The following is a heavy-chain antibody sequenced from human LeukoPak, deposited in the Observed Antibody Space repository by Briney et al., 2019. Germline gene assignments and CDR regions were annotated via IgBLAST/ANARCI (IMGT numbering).Heavy chain of an antibody. CDR2: IYYSGST. CDR3: AREEEAEGALDY. V-gene: IGHV4-30-4*08. J-gene: IGHJ4*02. D-gene: IGHD1-26*01. CDR1: GGSIRSYY. Sequence: SETLSLTCIVSGGSIRSYYWSWIRQPPGKGLEWIGYIYYSGSTYYNPSLKSRVTISVDTSKNQFSLKLSSVTAADTAVYYCAREEEAEGALDYWGQGTLVTVSS.